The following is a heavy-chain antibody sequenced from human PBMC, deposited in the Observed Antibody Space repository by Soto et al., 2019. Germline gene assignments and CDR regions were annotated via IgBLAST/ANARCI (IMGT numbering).Heavy chain of an antibody. D-gene: IGHD6-19*01. V-gene: IGHV3-30*19. CDR1: GFTFSDFG. CDR2: ISKDGLDR. Sequence: PWGSLRLSCVVSGFTFSDFGMHWVRQSPGEGLAWVASISKDGLDRYYSESVKGRFTISRDDSKNTVFLQMNSLKLEDTAAYFCASPREGQWLVFDHWGQRTLVTVS. CDR3: ASPREGQWLVFDH. J-gene: IGHJ4*02.